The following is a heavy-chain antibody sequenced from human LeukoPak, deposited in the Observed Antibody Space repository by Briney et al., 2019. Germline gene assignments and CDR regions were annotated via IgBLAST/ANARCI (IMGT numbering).Heavy chain of an antibody. CDR3: ARDSGYSYGAFDP. CDR2: ISSSGRTM. Sequence: QPGGSLRLSCAASGFTFSSYEMNWVRQAPGKGLEWVSYISSSGRTMYYADSVKGRFTISRENAKNSLYLQMNSLRAEDTAVYYCARDSGYSYGAFDPWGQGTLVTVSS. V-gene: IGHV3-48*03. J-gene: IGHJ5*02. D-gene: IGHD5-18*01. CDR1: GFTFSSYE.